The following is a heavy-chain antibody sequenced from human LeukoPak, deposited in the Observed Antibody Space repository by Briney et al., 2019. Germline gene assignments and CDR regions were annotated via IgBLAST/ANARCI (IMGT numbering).Heavy chain of an antibody. V-gene: IGHV4-4*02. CDR2: IYHSGST. Sequence: SGTLSLTCTVPGTSISSNNWWIWVRQPPGKGLEWIGEIYHSGSTYYNPSLESRVTISVDKSKNQFSLRLSSVTAADTAVYYCIRRTKLMVDAFDIWGQGTMVTVSS. CDR1: GTSISSNNW. CDR3: IRRTKLMVDAFDI. J-gene: IGHJ3*02. D-gene: IGHD2-8*01.